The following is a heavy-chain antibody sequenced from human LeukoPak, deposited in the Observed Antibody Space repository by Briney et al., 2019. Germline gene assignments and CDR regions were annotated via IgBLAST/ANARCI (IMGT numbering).Heavy chain of an antibody. CDR3: ATGYCSSTSCYGMDV. V-gene: IGHV1-18*01. Sequence: ASVKVSCKASGYTFTSYGISWVRQAPGQGLEWMGWISAYNGNTNYAQKLQGRVTMTTDTSTSTAYMELRSLRSDDTAVYYCATGYCSSTSCYGMDVWGQGTTVTVSS. CDR2: ISAYNGNT. D-gene: IGHD2-2*03. CDR1: GYTFTSYG. J-gene: IGHJ6*02.